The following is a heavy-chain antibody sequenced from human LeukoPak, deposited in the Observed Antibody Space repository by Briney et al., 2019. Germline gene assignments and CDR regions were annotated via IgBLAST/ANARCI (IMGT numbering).Heavy chain of an antibody. D-gene: IGHD3-22*01. J-gene: IGHJ4*02. V-gene: IGHV1-2*06. CDR1: GYTFTGYY. Sequence: ASVKVSCKASGYTFTGYYMHWVRQAPGQGLEWMGRINPNSGGTNYAQKFQGRVTMTRDTSISTAYMELSRLRSDDTAVYYCARDGPYYYDSSGFLDYWGQGTLVTVSS. CDR2: INPNSGGT. CDR3: ARDGPYYYDSSGFLDY.